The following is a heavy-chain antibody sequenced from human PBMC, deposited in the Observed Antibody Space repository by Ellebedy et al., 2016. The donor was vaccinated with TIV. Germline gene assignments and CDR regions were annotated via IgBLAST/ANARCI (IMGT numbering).Heavy chain of an antibody. CDR1: GFTLSSYS. D-gene: IGHD4-17*01. CDR2: ISSSSSYI. Sequence: GESLKISXAASGFTLSSYSMNWVRQAPGKGLEWVSSISSSSSYIYYADSVKGRFTISRDNAKNSLYLQMNSLRAEDTAVYYCARDKPYGDYPWLDRGWGYYYGMDVWGQGTTVTVSS. V-gene: IGHV3-21*01. J-gene: IGHJ6*02. CDR3: ARDKPYGDYPWLDRGWGYYYGMDV.